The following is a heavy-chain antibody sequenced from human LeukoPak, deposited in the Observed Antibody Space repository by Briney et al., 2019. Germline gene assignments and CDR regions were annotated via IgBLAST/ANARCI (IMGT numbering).Heavy chain of an antibody. CDR3: ARGGYDSSGYYSGAGARADY. J-gene: IGHJ4*02. D-gene: IGHD3-22*01. CDR1: GFTFSGYS. CDR2: ISFSSSTI. V-gene: IGHV3-48*01. Sequence: GGSLRLSCAASGFTFSGYSMNWVRQAPGKGLEWVAYISFSSSTIYYAGSVRGRFTISRDNAQNSLYLQMNSLRAEDTAVYHCARGGYDSSGYYSGAGARADYWGQGTPVTVSS.